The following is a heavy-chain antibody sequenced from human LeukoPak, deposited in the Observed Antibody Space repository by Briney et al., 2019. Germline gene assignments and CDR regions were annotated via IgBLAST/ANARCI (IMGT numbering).Heavy chain of an antibody. CDR3: ARAKGGDYYYYYGMDV. D-gene: IGHD2-21*01. CDR2: ISSSSSTI. Sequence: PGGSLRLSCAASGFTFSSYSMNWVRQAPGKGLEWVSYISSSSSTIYYADSVKGRFTISRDNAKNSLYLQMNSLRAEDTAVYYCARAKGGDYYYYYGMDVWGQGTTVTVSS. V-gene: IGHV3-48*04. CDR1: GFTFSSYS. J-gene: IGHJ6*02.